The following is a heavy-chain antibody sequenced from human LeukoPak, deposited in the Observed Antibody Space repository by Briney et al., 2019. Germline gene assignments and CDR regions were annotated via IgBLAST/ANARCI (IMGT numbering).Heavy chain of an antibody. D-gene: IGHD6-6*01. CDR1: GGSISSSSYY. Sequence: PSETLSLTCTVSGGSISSSSYYWGWIRQPPGKGLEWIGSIYYSGSTYYNPSLKSRVTISVDTSKNQFSLKLSSVTAADTAVYYCARRSSSDLLDYWGQGTLVTVSS. V-gene: IGHV4-39*01. CDR2: IYYSGST. CDR3: ARRSSSDLLDY. J-gene: IGHJ4*02.